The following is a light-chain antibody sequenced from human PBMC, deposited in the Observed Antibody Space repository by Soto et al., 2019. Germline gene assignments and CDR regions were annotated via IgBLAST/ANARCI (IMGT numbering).Light chain of an antibody. CDR2: WAS. Sequence: DIVMTQSPDSLAVSLGERATINCKSSQSVLYSSNNKNYLAWYQQKPGQPPKLLIYWASTRESGVPDRFSGSGSGTDFTLTISSLQAEDVAVYYCQQYYSTEGLWTFGQGTKVEIK. V-gene: IGKV4-1*01. CDR1: QSVLYSSNNKNY. J-gene: IGKJ1*01. CDR3: QQYYSTEGLWT.